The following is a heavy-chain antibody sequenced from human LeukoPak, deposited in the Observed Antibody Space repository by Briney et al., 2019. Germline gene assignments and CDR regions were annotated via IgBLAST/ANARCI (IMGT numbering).Heavy chain of an antibody. D-gene: IGHD6-19*01. CDR1: GYTFSNYA. J-gene: IGHJ4*02. CDR2: ISGSGGST. CDR3: AKGGREYSSGWFYRYYFDY. Sequence: PGGSLRLSCVASGYTFSNYAMSWVRQAPGKGLEWVSGISGSGGSTSYADSVKGRFTTSRDNSKNTLYSQMNSLRAEDTAVYYCAKGGREYSSGWFYRYYFDYWGQGTLVTVSS. V-gene: IGHV3-23*01.